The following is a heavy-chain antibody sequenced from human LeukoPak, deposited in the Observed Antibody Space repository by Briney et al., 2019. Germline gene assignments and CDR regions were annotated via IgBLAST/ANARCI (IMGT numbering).Heavy chain of an antibody. CDR3: AQLLGGTMIVVQGY. D-gene: IGHD3-22*01. CDR2: IYHSGST. CDR1: GYSISSGYY. J-gene: IGHJ4*02. Sequence: PSETLSLTCTVSGYSISSGYYWGWIRQPPGKGLEWIGSIYHSGSTYYNPSLKSRVTISVDTSKNQFSLKLSSVTAADTAVYYCAQLLGGTMIVVQGYWGQGTLVTVSS. V-gene: IGHV4-38-2*02.